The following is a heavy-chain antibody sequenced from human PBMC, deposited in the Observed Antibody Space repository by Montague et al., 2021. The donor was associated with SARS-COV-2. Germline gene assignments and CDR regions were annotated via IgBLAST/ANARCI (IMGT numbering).Heavy chain of an antibody. CDR2: IYYSGST. CDR3: ARAIGSMYSSGWYYYYGMDV. Sequence: SETLSLTCTVSGGSISSYYWSWIRQPPGKGLEWIGYIYYSGSTNYNPSLKSRVTISVDTSKNQFSLKLSSVTAADTAVYYCARAIGSMYSSGWYYYYGMDVWGQGTTVAVPS. CDR1: GGSISSYY. J-gene: IGHJ6*02. V-gene: IGHV4-59*01. D-gene: IGHD6-19*01.